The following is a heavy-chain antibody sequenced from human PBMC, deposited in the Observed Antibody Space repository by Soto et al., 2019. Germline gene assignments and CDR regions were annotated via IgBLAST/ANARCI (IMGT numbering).Heavy chain of an antibody. CDR3: ARVVPAAMYYYYGMDV. J-gene: IGHJ6*02. CDR1: GFTFSTYA. Sequence: GGSLRLSCAASGFTFSTYAMHWVRQAPGKGLEWVAVLSYDGSNKYYADSVKGRFTISRDNSKNTLYLQMNSLRAEDTAVFYCARVVPAAMYYYYGMDVWGQGTTVTVSS. V-gene: IGHV3-30*03. CDR2: LSYDGSNK. D-gene: IGHD2-2*01.